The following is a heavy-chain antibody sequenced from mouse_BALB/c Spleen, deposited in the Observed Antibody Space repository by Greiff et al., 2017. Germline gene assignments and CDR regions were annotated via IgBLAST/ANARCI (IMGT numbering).Heavy chain of an antibody. V-gene: IGHV5-17*02. CDR3: ARSRHDGNYRYWYFDV. CDR2: ISNGSSTI. D-gene: IGHD2-3*01. CDR1: GFTFSSFG. Sequence: EVQVVESGGGLVQPGGSRKLSCAASGFTFSSFGMHWVRQAPEKGLEWVAYISNGSSTIYYADTVKGRFTISRDNPKNTLFLQMTSLRSEDTAMYYGARSRHDGNYRYWYFDVWGAGTTVTVSA. J-gene: IGHJ1*01.